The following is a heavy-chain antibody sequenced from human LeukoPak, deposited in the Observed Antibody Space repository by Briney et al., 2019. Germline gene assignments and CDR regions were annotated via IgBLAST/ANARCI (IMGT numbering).Heavy chain of an antibody. CDR2: ISGSGGST. CDR1: GFTFSSYA. J-gene: IGHJ3*02. D-gene: IGHD3-3*01. CDR3: ARVDYDFWSGYPGAFDI. V-gene: IGHV3-23*01. Sequence: GGSLRLSCAASGFTFSSYAMSWVRQAPGKGLEWVSAISGSGGSTYYADSVKGRFTISGDNAKNSLYLQMNSLRAEDTAVYYCARVDYDFWSGYPGAFDIWGQGTMVTVSS.